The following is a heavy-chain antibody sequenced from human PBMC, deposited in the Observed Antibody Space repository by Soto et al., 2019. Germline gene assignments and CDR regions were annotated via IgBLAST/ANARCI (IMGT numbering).Heavy chain of an antibody. CDR3: ARGGCSGGSCYPWDYYGMDV. J-gene: IGHJ6*02. Sequence: SVKVSCKASGGTFSSYAISWVRQAPGQGLEWMGGIIPIFGTANYAQKFQGRVTITADESTSTAYMELSSLRSEDTALYYCARGGCSGGSCYPWDYYGMDVWGQGTTVTVSS. D-gene: IGHD2-15*01. CDR2: IIPIFGTA. CDR1: GGTFSSYA. V-gene: IGHV1-69*13.